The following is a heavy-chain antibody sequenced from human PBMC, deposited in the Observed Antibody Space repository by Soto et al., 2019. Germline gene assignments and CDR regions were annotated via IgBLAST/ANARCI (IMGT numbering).Heavy chain of an antibody. Sequence: QVPLQESGPGLVKPSGTLSLTCAVSGASISSNYWWGWVRQPPGKGLEWIGEIHHSGGTNYNASLKSRVTMSVDKSKNQLSLNLSFLTAADTAVYYCARQPLRHYAMDVWGQGTKVTVSS. V-gene: IGHV4-4*02. CDR3: ARQPLRHYAMDV. CDR2: IHHSGGT. J-gene: IGHJ6*02. CDR1: GASISSNYW.